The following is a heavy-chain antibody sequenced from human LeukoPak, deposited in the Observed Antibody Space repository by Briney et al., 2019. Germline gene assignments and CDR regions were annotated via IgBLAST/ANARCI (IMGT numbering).Heavy chain of an antibody. D-gene: IGHD3-16*01. V-gene: IGHV1-69-2*01. CDR1: GYTFTGYY. Sequence: ATVKISCKASGYTFTGYYMHWVQQAPGKGLEWMGRVDPEDGETIYAEKFQGRVTITADTSTDTAYMELSSLRSEDTAVYYCATEQMITFGGAIATNNWFDPWGQGTLVTVSS. J-gene: IGHJ5*02. CDR2: VDPEDGET. CDR3: ATEQMITFGGAIATNNWFDP.